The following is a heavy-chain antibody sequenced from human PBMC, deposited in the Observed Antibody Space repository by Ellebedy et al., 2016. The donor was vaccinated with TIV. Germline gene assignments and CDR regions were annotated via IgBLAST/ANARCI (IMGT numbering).Heavy chain of an antibody. CDR3: AKDQVAGDGRWVFDS. J-gene: IGHJ3*01. D-gene: IGHD5-24*01. Sequence: GESLKISCAASGFTFSSYAMSWVRQAPGKGLEWVSTISNTGSRTYYADSVEGRFIISRDNSKKTLYLQMNSLRADDTAIYYCAKDQVAGDGRWVFDSWGQGTVVTVSS. CDR1: GFTFSSYA. CDR2: ISNTGSRT. V-gene: IGHV3-23*01.